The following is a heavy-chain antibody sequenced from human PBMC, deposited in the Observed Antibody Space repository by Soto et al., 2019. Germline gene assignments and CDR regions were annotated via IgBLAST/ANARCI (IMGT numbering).Heavy chain of an antibody. V-gene: IGHV5-51*01. J-gene: IGHJ4*02. D-gene: IGHD1-26*01. Sequence: LKISCKGSRYSFTAYWIGWVRQMPGKGLEWMGIMYPGDSDTRYSPSFQGQVTISADKSISTAYLQWSSLKASDTAMYYCATGLVRATSYFDFWGQGTLVTVSS. CDR3: ATGLVRATSYFDF. CDR1: RYSFTAYW. CDR2: MYPGDSDT.